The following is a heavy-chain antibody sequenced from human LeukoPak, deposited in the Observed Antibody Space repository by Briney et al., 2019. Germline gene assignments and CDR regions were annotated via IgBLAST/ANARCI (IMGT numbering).Heavy chain of an antibody. D-gene: IGHD3-3*01. Sequence: GGSLRLSCAASGFTFSSYSMNWVRQAPGKGLEWVSSISSSSRYIYYADSVKGRFTISRDNAKNSLYLQMNSLRAEDTAVYYCARGFHEGRFDYWGQGTLVTVSS. V-gene: IGHV3-21*01. CDR3: ARGFHEGRFDY. CDR2: ISSSSRYI. J-gene: IGHJ4*02. CDR1: GFTFSSYS.